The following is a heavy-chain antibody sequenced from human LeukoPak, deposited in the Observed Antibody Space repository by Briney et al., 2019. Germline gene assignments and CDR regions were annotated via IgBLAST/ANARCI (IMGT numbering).Heavy chain of an antibody. J-gene: IGHJ4*02. CDR2: VNAGNGNT. Sequence: ASVKVSCKASGYTFTSYAMHWVRQAPGQRLEWMGWVNAGNGNTKYSQKFQGRVTITRDTSADTAYMELSSLRSEDTAVYYCARLKYCTNGVCYAGFDYWGQGTLVTVSS. CDR1: GYTFTSYA. CDR3: ARLKYCTNGVCYAGFDY. D-gene: IGHD2-8*01. V-gene: IGHV1-3*01.